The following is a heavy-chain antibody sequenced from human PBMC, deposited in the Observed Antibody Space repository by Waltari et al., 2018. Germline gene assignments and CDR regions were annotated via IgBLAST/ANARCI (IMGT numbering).Heavy chain of an antibody. J-gene: IGHJ3*01. CDR2: ISYNGAT. D-gene: IGHD5-12*01. V-gene: IGHV4-39*01. CDR1: VVSIPPNRHY. CDR3: ATYIGASLGTAAFDV. Sequence: QLQLQESGPGLVKPSETLSLTCSVSVVSIPPNRHYWGWIRQPPGQGLEWIGTISYNGATYSSPSLRSRVTIFRDTSKNQLSLKLGSVTAADTAFYYCATYIGASLGTAAFDVWGQGTMVTVSS.